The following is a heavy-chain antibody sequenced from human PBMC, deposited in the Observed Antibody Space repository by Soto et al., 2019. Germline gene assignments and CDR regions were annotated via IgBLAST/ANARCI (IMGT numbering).Heavy chain of an antibody. CDR2: IYYNGST. CDR3: AREADYYGSGSYYSYYYYYGMVV. CDR1: GGSISSYY. J-gene: IGHJ6*02. D-gene: IGHD3-10*01. V-gene: IGHV4-59*01. Sequence: QVQLQESGPGLVKPSETLSLTCTVSGGSISSYYWSWIRQPPGKGLEWIGYIYYNGSTNYNPSLKSRVHISVDTSKNQFALKLSSVTAADTAVYYCAREADYYGSGSYYSYYYYYGMVVWGQGTTVTVSS.